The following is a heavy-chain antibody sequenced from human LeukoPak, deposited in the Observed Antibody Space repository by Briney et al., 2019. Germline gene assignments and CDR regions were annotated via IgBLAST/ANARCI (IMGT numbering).Heavy chain of an antibody. D-gene: IGHD2-15*01. Sequence: ASVKVSCKASGYTFTSYDINWVRQATGRGLEWMGWMNPNSGNTGYAQKSQGRVTMTRNTSISTAYMELSSLRSEDTAVYYCAREIYCSGGSCLYYYGMDVWGQGTTVTVSS. CDR2: MNPNSGNT. V-gene: IGHV1-8*01. J-gene: IGHJ6*02. CDR3: AREIYCSGGSCLYYYGMDV. CDR1: GYTFTSYD.